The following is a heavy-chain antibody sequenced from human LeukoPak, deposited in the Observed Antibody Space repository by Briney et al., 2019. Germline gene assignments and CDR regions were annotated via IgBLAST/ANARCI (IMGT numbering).Heavy chain of an antibody. CDR2: IYPGDSDT. Sequence: GESLKISCKGSGYSFTSHWIGWVRQMPGKGLEWMGIIYPGDSDTRYSPSFQGQVTISADKSISTAYLQWSSLKASDTAMYYCARLVTGRIYYYYYMDVWGKGTTVTVSS. CDR3: ARLVTGRIYYYYYMDV. CDR1: GYSFTSHW. J-gene: IGHJ6*03. D-gene: IGHD2-21*02. V-gene: IGHV5-51*01.